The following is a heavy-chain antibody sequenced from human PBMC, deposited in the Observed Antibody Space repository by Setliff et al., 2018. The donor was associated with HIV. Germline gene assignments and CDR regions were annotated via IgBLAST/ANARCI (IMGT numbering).Heavy chain of an antibody. CDR3: ARREWRSDY. CDR2: IYHSGGT. Sequence: PSETLSLTCAVSGYSISSGYYWGWIRQPPGKGLEWIVNIYHSGGTHYNPSLKSRVTISVDTPKNQFSLKLSSVTAADTACYYGARREWRSDYWGQGTLVTVSS. D-gene: IGHD3-3*01. J-gene: IGHJ4*02. CDR1: GYSISSGYY. V-gene: IGHV4-38-2*01.